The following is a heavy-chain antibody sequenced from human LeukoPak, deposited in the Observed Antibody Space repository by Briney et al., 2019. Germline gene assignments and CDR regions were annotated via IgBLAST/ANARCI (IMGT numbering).Heavy chain of an antibody. D-gene: IGHD2-8*01. CDR2: IGSSGSTI. CDR3: ASPYCTNGVCYGVVDAFDI. J-gene: IGHJ3*02. CDR1: VFTYSSYE. Sequence: GGSLRLSCAASVFTYSSYEMNWVRQAPGKGLEWVSYIGSSGSTIYYADSVKGRFTISRDNAKNSLYLQMNSLRAEDTAVYYCASPYCTNGVCYGVVDAFDIWGQGTMVTVSS. V-gene: IGHV3-48*03.